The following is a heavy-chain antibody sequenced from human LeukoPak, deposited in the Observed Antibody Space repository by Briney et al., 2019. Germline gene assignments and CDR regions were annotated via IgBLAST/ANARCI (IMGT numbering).Heavy chain of an antibody. D-gene: IGHD2-21*02. V-gene: IGHV3-21*01. CDR1: GFTFSNYN. CDR2: ISSTSSYI. CDR3: ARDALAYCGGDCLYQFDS. J-gene: IGHJ4*02. Sequence: GGSLRLSCAASGFTFSNYNMNWVRQAPGKGLEWVSSISSTSSYIYYADSVKGRFTISRDNAKNSVYLQMNSLRAEDTAVYYCARDALAYCGGDCLYQFDSWGQGTLVTVSS.